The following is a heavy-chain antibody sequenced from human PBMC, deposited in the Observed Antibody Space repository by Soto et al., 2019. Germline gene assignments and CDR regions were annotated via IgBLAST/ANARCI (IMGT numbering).Heavy chain of an antibody. CDR1: GFAFSGYA. J-gene: IGHJ4*02. CDR3: ARDLRTRHCDY. CDR2: IWYDGSNT. Sequence: ESGGGVVQPGRSLRLSCAASGFAFSGYAMHWVRQAPGKGLEWVAIIWYDGSNTYYVDSVKGRFTISRDNSNNMVYLQMNSLRAEDTAVYYCARDLRTRHCDYWGQGTLVTVSS. V-gene: IGHV3-33*01. D-gene: IGHD4-17*01.